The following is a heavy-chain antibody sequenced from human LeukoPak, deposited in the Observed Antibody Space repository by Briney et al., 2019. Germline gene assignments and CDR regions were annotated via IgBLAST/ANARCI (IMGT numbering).Heavy chain of an antibody. CDR1: GFTFSSYS. D-gene: IGHD3-22*01. CDR2: ISSSSSYI. J-gene: IGHJ4*02. CDR3: AREKGSSGYTAGSFDY. V-gene: IGHV3-21*01. Sequence: GGSLRLSCTASGFTFSSYSMNWARQAPGKGLEWVSSISSSSSYIYYADSVKGRFTISRDNAKNSLYLQMNSLRAEDTAVYYCAREKGSSGYTAGSFDYWGQGTLVTVSS.